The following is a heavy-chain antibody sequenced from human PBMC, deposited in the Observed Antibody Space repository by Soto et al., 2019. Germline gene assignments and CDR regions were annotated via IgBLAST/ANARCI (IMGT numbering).Heavy chain of an antibody. D-gene: IGHD1-26*01. V-gene: IGHV4-34*01. J-gene: IGHJ6*02. CDR3: ARGGRFYAHHGMDV. CDR1: GGSFSGYY. CDR2: INHSGST. Sequence: SETLSLTCAVYGGSFSGYYWSWIRQPPGKGLEWIGEINHSGSTNYNPSLKSRVTISVDTSKNQFSLKLSSVTAADTAVYYCARGGRFYAHHGMDVWGQGTTVTVSS.